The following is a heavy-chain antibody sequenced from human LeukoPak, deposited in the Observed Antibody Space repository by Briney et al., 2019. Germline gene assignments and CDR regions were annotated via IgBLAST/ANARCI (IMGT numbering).Heavy chain of an antibody. CDR2: INHSGST. J-gene: IGHJ6*02. D-gene: IGHD6-19*01. CDR1: GGSFSGYY. CDR3: ARGWLEDYYYYYGMDV. Sequence: SETLSLTCAVYGGSFSGYYWSWIRQPPGKGLEWIGEINHSGSTNNNPSLKSRVTISVDTPKNQFSLKLSSVTAADTAVYYCARGWLEDYYYYYGMDVWGQGTTVTVSS. V-gene: IGHV4-34*01.